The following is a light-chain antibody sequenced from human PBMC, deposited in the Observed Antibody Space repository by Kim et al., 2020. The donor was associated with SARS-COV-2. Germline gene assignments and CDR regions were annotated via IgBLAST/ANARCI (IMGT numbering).Light chain of an antibody. CDR3: QQSYNIPLT. Sequence: DIQMTQSPSSLSASVGDRVTITCRASQNISSYLNWYQQRPGKVPRLLVYGASSLQSGVPSRFSGSGSGTDFTLTISSLQPEDFATYCFQQSYNIPLTFGGGTKVDIK. CDR2: GAS. CDR1: QNISSY. J-gene: IGKJ4*01. V-gene: IGKV1-39*01.